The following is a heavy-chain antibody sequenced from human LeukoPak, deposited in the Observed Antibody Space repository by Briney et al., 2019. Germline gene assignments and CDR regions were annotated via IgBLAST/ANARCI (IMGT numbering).Heavy chain of an antibody. CDR2: ISSSSSYI. V-gene: IGHV3-21*01. D-gene: IGHD6-13*01. CDR3: ARDRQQLVDY. CDR1: GFTFSSYS. Sequence: GGSLRLSCAASGFTFSSYSMNWVRQAPGKGLEWVSSISSSSSYIYYADSVKGRFTISRDNAKNSVYLQMNSLRAEDTAVYYCARDRQQLVDYWGQGTLVTVSS. J-gene: IGHJ4*02.